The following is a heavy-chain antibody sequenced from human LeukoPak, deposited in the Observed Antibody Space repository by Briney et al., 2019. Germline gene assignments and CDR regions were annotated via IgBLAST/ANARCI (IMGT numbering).Heavy chain of an antibody. J-gene: IGHJ4*02. CDR3: ARDDVLYTGWSEPFDY. D-gene: IGHD2-15*01. Sequence: ASVKVSCKASGGTFSSYAISWVRQAPGQGLEWMGRIIPILGIANYAQKFQGRVTITADKSTSTAYMELSSLRSEDTAVYYCARDDVLYTGWSEPFDYWGQGTLVTVSS. CDR1: GGTFSSYA. CDR2: IIPILGIA. V-gene: IGHV1-69*04.